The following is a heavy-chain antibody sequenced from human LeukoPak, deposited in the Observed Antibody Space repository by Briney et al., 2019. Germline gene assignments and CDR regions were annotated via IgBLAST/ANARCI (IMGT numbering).Heavy chain of an antibody. J-gene: IGHJ4*02. CDR2: INWSGGST. CDR1: GFSLNDYA. D-gene: IGHD6-19*01. V-gene: IGHV3-20*04. CDR3: ARVDREAVAGTGDY. Sequence: GGSLRLSCAASGFSLNDYAMSWVRPAPGKGLEWVSGINWSGGSTGYADSVKGRFTISRDNAKNSLYLQMNSLRAEDTALYYCARVDREAVAGTGDYWGQGTLVTVSS.